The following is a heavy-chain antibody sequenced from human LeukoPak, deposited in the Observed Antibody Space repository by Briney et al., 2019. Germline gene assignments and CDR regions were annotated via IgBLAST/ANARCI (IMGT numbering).Heavy chain of an antibody. CDR1: GFTFISYA. V-gene: IGHV3-30-3*01. D-gene: IGHD2-2*01. J-gene: IGHJ4*02. CDR3: ARDPVVVPAAMAGGGWRSYYFDY. Sequence: PGGSLRLSCAASGFTFISYAMHWVRQAPGKGLGWVAVISYDGSNKYYADSVKGRFTISRDNSKNTLYLQMNSLRAEDTAVYYCARDPVVVPAAMAGGGWRSYYFDYWGQGTLVTVSS. CDR2: ISYDGSNK.